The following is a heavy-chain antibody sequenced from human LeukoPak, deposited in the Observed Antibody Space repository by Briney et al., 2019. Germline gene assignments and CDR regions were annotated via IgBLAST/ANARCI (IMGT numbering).Heavy chain of an antibody. D-gene: IGHD4/OR15-4a*01. CDR3: ARQRWGDYGRIDY. CDR2: IYYSGAT. J-gene: IGHJ4*02. V-gene: IGHV4-39*01. CDR1: GGSISSSTYY. Sequence: SETLSLTCSVSGGSISSSTYYWGWIRQPPGKGLECIGSIYYSGATYYNPSLKSRVTISVDTSKNQFSLRLSSVTAADTAVYYCARQRWGDYGRIDYWGQGTLVTVSS.